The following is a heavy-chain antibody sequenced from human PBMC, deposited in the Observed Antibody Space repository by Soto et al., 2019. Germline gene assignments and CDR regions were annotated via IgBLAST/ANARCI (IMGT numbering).Heavy chain of an antibody. J-gene: IGHJ6*03. Sequence: QVQLVQSGAEVKKPGASVKVPCKASGYTFTSYYMHWVRQAPGQGLEWMGIINPSGGSTSYAQKFQGIVTMTRDTSTSTVYMELSSLRSEDTAVYYCARDALPRLRFLEWDNYYYYMDVWGKGTTVTVSS. CDR1: GYTFTSYY. CDR2: INPSGGST. V-gene: IGHV1-46*03. CDR3: ARDALPRLRFLEWDNYYYYMDV. D-gene: IGHD3-3*01.